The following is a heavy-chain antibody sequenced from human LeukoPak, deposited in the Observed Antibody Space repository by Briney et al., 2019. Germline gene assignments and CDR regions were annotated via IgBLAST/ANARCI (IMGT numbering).Heavy chain of an antibody. J-gene: IGHJ6*02. D-gene: IGHD2-2*01. V-gene: IGHV1-18*01. Sequence: ASVKVSCKASGYTFTSYGISWVRQAPGQGLEWMGWISAHNGNTNYAQKLQGRVTMTTDTSTSTAYMELRSLRSDDTAVYYCARASSTRGNYYYGMDVWGQGTTVTVSS. CDR3: ARASSTRGNYYYGMDV. CDR2: ISAHNGNT. CDR1: GYTFTSYG.